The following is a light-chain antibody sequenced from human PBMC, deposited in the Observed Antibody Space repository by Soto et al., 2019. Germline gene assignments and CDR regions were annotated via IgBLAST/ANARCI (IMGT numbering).Light chain of an antibody. V-gene: IGKV3-11*01. J-gene: IGKJ1*01. CDR1: QSVSSY. CDR2: DAS. Sequence: EIGLTQSADTLSLSSGDRATLSCRASQSVSSYLAWYQQKPGQAPRLLIYDASNRATGIPDRFSGSGSGTDFTLTISRLETDDFATYYCQHYNSYSEAFGQGTKVDIK. CDR3: QHYNSYSEA.